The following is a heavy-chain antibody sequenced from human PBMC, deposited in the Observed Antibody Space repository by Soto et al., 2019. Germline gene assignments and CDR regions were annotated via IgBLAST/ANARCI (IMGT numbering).Heavy chain of an antibody. CDR3: VHSPNVAVDH. CDR2: VYYRGRS. CDR1: GGSVTNSSYY. V-gene: IGHV4-39*01. J-gene: IGHJ4*01. D-gene: IGHD2-15*01. Sequence: SETLSLTCTVSGGSVTNSSYYWGWIRQSPGKGLEWIGSVYYRGRSYSKSSVKSRVTISVDTSKKQFSLTLTSVTAADTAVYYCVHSPNVAVDHWGHGTLVTVSS.